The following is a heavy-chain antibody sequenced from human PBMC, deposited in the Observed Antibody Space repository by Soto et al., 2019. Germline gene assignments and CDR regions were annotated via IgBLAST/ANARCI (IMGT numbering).Heavy chain of an antibody. V-gene: IGHV3-21*01. Sequence: PWGSLRLSCAASGFTFSSYSINWCRHSPFKGLEWVSSISSSSSYIYYADSVKGRFTISRDNAKNSLYLQMNSLRAEDTAVYYCARYCSGGSCYSGYYYYGMDVWGQGTTVTVSS. J-gene: IGHJ6*02. CDR2: ISSSSSYI. D-gene: IGHD2-15*01. CDR3: ARYCSGGSCYSGYYYYGMDV. CDR1: GFTFSSYS.